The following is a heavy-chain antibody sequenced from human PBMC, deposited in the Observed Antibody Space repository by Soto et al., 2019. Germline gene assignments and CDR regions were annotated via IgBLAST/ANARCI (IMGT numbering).Heavy chain of an antibody. D-gene: IGHD3-10*01. Sequence: ASVKVSCKASGYTFTSYGISWVRQAPGQGLEWMGWISAYNGNTNYAQKLQGRVTMTTDTSTSTAYMELRSLRPDDTAVYYCARVTMVRGPALADDYWGQGTLVTVSS. CDR1: GYTFTSYG. J-gene: IGHJ4*02. CDR3: ARVTMVRGPALADDY. CDR2: ISAYNGNT. V-gene: IGHV1-18*01.